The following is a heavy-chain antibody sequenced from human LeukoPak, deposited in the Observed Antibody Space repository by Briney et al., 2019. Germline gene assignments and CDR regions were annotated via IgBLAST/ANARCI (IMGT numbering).Heavy chain of an antibody. Sequence: GGSLRLSCTASGFTFSDYWMTWVRQAPGKGPEWVANIKQDGSQRYYVDSVRGRFTISRDNAKNSLYLQMNSLRAEDTALYYCARTYSGYEWVRYNWNDRLAVYYYYGMDVWGQGTTVTVSS. J-gene: IGHJ6*02. CDR2: IKQDGSQR. V-gene: IGHV3-7*03. CDR3: ARTYSGYEWVRYNWNDRLAVYYYYGMDV. D-gene: IGHD1-20*01. CDR1: GFTFSDYW.